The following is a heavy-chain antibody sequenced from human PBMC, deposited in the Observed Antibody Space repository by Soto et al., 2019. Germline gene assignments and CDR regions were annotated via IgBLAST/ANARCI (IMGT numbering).Heavy chain of an antibody. CDR2: ISGSGGST. J-gene: IGHJ5*02. CDR3: AKGPSVATVVNWFDP. CDR1: GFTFSSYA. Sequence: GGSLRLSCAASGFTFSSYAMSWVRQAPGKGLEWVSAISGSGGSTYYADSVKGRFTISRDNSKNTLYLQMNSLRAEDTAVYYCAKGPSVATVVNWFDPWGQGTLVTVSS. V-gene: IGHV3-23*01. D-gene: IGHD5-12*01.